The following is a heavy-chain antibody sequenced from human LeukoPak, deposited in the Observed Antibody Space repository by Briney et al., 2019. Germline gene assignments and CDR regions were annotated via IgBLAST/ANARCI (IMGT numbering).Heavy chain of an antibody. J-gene: IGHJ4*02. CDR2: INPSGGST. D-gene: IGHD3-10*01. V-gene: IGHV1-46*01. Sequence: GASVKVSCKASGYTFTSYYMHWVRQAPGQGLEWMGIINPSGGSTSYAQKFQGRVTMTRDMSTSTVYMELSSLRSEDTAVHYCARDRLKTTYYYGSGSLSPSYYFDYWGQGTLVTVSS. CDR3: ARDRLKTTYYYGSGSLSPSYYFDY. CDR1: GYTFTSYY.